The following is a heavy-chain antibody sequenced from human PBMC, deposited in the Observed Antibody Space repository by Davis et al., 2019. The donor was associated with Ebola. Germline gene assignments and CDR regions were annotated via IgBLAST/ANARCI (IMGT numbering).Heavy chain of an antibody. Sequence: PSGSLTLSCAASGFTFSSYSMNWVRQAPGKGLEWVSYISSSSTIYYADPVKGRFTISRYNAKHSLYLQMNSLRDEDTAVYYCARGDWALGRYYYGMDVWGKGTTVTVSS. J-gene: IGHJ6*04. CDR2: ISSSSTI. CDR1: GFTFSSYS. CDR3: ARGDWALGRYYYGMDV. V-gene: IGHV3-48*02. D-gene: IGHD2-21*02.